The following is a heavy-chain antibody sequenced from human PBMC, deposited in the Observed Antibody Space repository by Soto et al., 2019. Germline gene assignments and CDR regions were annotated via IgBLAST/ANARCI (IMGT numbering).Heavy chain of an antibody. Sequence: GGSLRLSCVVSGVIFSSHAMSWVRQVPGRGLEWLSVISRGGDFTYYADSVKGRFTISRDNSKNTLFLQMDSLRAEDTAVYYCAKVTAGYWGQGTLVTVSS. D-gene: IGHD6-13*01. CDR1: GVIFSSHA. J-gene: IGHJ4*02. V-gene: IGHV3-23*01. CDR3: AKVTAGY. CDR2: ISRGGDFT.